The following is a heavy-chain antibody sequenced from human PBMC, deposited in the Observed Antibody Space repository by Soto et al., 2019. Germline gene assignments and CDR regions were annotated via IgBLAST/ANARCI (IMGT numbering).Heavy chain of an antibody. J-gene: IGHJ4*02. CDR2: VHYSGST. CDR1: GGSISSTNYY. D-gene: IGHD3-22*01. Sequence: SETLSLTCSVSGGSISSTNYYCAWLRQPPGKGLEWIGSVHYSGSTYYNPSLKSRVTMSVDTSKNQFSLKLRSVTAADTAVYYCARLWGRYDSSGYSHYWGQGTLVTVSS. CDR3: ARLWGRYDSSGYSHY. V-gene: IGHV4-39*01.